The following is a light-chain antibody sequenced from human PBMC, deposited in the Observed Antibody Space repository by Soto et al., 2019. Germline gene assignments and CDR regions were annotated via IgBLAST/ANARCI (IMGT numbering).Light chain of an antibody. CDR1: QSVSSSY. V-gene: IGKV3-20*01. Sequence: EIVLTQSPGTLSLSPGERATLSCRASQSVSSSYLAWYQQKPGQAPRLLIYGASSRATGIPDRFSGSGSGTDFSLTISRLEPEDSAVYYCQQYDTSQTFGQGTKLEIK. J-gene: IGKJ2*01. CDR2: GAS. CDR3: QQYDTSQT.